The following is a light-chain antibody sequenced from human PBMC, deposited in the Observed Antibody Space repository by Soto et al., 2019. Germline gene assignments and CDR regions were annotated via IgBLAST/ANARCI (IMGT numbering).Light chain of an antibody. CDR1: QGIRNG. V-gene: IGKV1-17*01. CDR3: QQYNNYSRT. Sequence: DIQMTQSPSSLSASVGDRVTITCRASQGIRNGLGWYQQKPGKAPKRLIYAASSLPSGVPSRFSGSGSGTEFTLTISSLQPDDFAIYFCQQYNNYSRTFGQGTKGE. CDR2: AAS. J-gene: IGKJ1*01.